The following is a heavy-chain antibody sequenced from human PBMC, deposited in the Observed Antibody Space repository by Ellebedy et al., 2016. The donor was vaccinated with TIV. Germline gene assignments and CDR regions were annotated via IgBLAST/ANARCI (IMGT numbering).Heavy chain of an antibody. CDR1: GFTFSDYD. V-gene: IGHV3-48*04. Sequence: GESLKISCAASGFTFSDYDMHWVRQAPGKGLEWISYISSSSSTIYYADSVKGRFTISRDNAKNSLYLQMNSLRAEDTAVYYCARRGTIAFDIWGQGTMVTVSS. D-gene: IGHD3-10*01. CDR3: ARRGTIAFDI. CDR2: ISSSSSTI. J-gene: IGHJ3*02.